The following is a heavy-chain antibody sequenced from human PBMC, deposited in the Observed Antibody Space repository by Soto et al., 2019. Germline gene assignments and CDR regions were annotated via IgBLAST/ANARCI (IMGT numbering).Heavy chain of an antibody. CDR3: AREDYDILTGYYPNWFDP. Sequence: ASVKVSCKASGYTFTSYGISWVRQDPGQGLEWMGWISAYKGNTNYAQKLQGRVTMTTDTSTSTAYMELRSLRSDDTAVYYCAREDYDILTGYYPNWFDPWGQGTLVTVSS. V-gene: IGHV1-18*01. D-gene: IGHD3-9*01. CDR2: ISAYKGNT. CDR1: GYTFTSYG. J-gene: IGHJ5*02.